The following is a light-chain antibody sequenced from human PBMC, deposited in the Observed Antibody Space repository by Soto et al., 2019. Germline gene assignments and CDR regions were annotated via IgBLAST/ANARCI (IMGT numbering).Light chain of an antibody. V-gene: IGLV2-14*01. Sequence: QSVLTQPASVSGSPGQSITISCTGSSSDVGVYNHVSWYQQHPGKAPKLMIYDVSNRPSGISHRFSGSKSGNTASLTISGLQAEDEADYYFGSYTRSSTFVFGTGTKLTVL. CDR3: GSYTRSSTFV. CDR1: SSDVGVYNH. J-gene: IGLJ1*01. CDR2: DVS.